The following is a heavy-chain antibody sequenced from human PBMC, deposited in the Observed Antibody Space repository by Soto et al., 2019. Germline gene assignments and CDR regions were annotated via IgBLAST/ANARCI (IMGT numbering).Heavy chain of an antibody. D-gene: IGHD3-22*01. CDR2: TNPNSGNT. CDR1: GYTFTSYD. J-gene: IGHJ4*02. CDR3: ARDGAPTYYYDSSGYYSPFDY. Sequence: ASVKVSCKASGYTFTSYDINWVRQATGQVLEWMGWTNPNSGNTGYAQKFQGRVTMTRNTSISTAYMELSSLRSEDTAVYYCARDGAPTYYYDSSGYYSPFDYWGQGTLVTVSS. V-gene: IGHV1-8*01.